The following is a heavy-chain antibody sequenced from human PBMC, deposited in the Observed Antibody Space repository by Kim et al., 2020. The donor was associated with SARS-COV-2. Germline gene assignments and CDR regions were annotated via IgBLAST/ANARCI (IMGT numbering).Heavy chain of an antibody. CDR3: ARGTMVRGVIPDNWFDP. CDR2: MNPNSGNT. CDR1: GYTFTSYD. Sequence: ASVKVSCKASGYTFTSYDINWVRQATGQGLEWMGWMNPNSGNTGYAQKFQGRVTMPRNTSISTAYMELSSLRSEDTAVYYCARGTMVRGVIPDNWFDPWGQGTLVTVSS. D-gene: IGHD3-10*01. V-gene: IGHV1-8*01. J-gene: IGHJ5*02.